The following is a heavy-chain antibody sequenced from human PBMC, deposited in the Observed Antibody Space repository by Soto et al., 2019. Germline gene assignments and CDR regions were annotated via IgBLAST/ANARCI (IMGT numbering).Heavy chain of an antibody. CDR1: GGTFSSYT. Sequence: QVQLVQSGAEVKKPGSSVKVSCKASGGTFSSYTISWVRQAHGQGLEWMGRIIPILGIANYAQKFQGRVTITADKSTSTAYMELSSLRSEDTAVYYCATWYGITGTAPLDAFDIWGQGTMVTVSS. J-gene: IGHJ3*02. CDR2: IIPILGIA. D-gene: IGHD1-20*01. V-gene: IGHV1-69*02. CDR3: ATWYGITGTAPLDAFDI.